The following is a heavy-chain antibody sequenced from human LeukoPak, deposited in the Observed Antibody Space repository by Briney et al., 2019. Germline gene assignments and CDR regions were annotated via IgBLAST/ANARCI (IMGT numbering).Heavy chain of an antibody. CDR3: ARLFYGSGSYVNFDY. V-gene: IGHV4-59*08. CDR1: GGSISSYY. Sequence: SETLSLTCTVSGGSISSYYWSWIRQPPGKGLEWIGYIYYSGSTNYNPSLKSRVTISVDTSKNQFSLKLSSVTAADTAVYYCARLFYGSGSYVNFDYWGQGTLVAVSS. D-gene: IGHD3-10*01. J-gene: IGHJ4*02. CDR2: IYYSGST.